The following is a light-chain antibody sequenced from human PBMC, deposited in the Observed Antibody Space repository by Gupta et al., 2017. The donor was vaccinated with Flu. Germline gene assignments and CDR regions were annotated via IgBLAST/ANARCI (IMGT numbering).Light chain of an antibody. J-gene: IGLJ3*02. CDR3: SSYTSSSTRGGV. Sequence: QSVLTQPASASGSPEPSITISCTGTSSDVGVHNYVPWSQQHPGKAPKLMIYEVSNRPSGVSSRFSGSKSANTATLTISGLRTEEEADYYCSSYTSSSTRGGVFGGGTKLTVL. CDR2: EVS. CDR1: SSDVGVHNY. V-gene: IGLV2-14*01.